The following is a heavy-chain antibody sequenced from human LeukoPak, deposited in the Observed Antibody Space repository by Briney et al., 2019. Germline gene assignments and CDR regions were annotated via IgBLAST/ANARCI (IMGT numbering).Heavy chain of an antibody. Sequence: SETLSLTCAVSGYSISSGYYWGWIRQPPGKGLEWIGYIYYSGSTYYNPSLKSRVTISVDTSKNQFSLKLSSVTAADTAVYYCARDSDWVSPYYYYGMDVWGQGTTVTVSS. CDR2: IYYSGST. D-gene: IGHD3-9*01. CDR3: ARDSDWVSPYYYYGMDV. V-gene: IGHV4-38-2*02. J-gene: IGHJ6*02. CDR1: GYSISSGYY.